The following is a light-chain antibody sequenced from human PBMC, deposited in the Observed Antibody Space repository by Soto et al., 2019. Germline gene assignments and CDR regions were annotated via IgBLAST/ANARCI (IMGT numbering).Light chain of an antibody. J-gene: IGKJ5*01. CDR3: QQYENLPPT. Sequence: DIQMTQSPSYLSASIGDRVILTCQASQDIANSLNWYQHKPGKAPKLLIYDASNLERGGPARFSGSGSGTDFSFTISRLQPEDIATYYCQQYENLPPTFGQGTRLEIK. V-gene: IGKV1-33*01. CDR1: QDIANS. CDR2: DAS.